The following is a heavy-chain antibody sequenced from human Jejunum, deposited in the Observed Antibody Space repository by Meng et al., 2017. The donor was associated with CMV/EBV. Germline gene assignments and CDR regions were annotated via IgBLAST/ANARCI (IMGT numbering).Heavy chain of an antibody. CDR2: ISEDGSTT. V-gene: IGHV3-74*01. J-gene: IGHJ4*02. CDR3: VRDRDGYNY. D-gene: IGHD5-24*01. CDR1: GFSFNKSI. Sequence: LRLSCAAPGFSFNKSILHWVRQAPGKGLVWVSRISEDGSTTHYADSVKGRFTISRDNAKNTLYLEMSSLRAEDTAVYYCVRDRDGYNYWGQGTLVTVSS.